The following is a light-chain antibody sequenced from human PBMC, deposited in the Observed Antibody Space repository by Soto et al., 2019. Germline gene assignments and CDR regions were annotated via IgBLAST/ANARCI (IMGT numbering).Light chain of an antibody. CDR2: DAS. CDR3: QQYNSYPLT. CDR1: QRISSW. J-gene: IGKJ4*01. V-gene: IGKV1-5*01. Sequence: DIQMTQSHSTLSASVGDRVTITCRASQRISSWLAWYQQKPGKAPKLLIYDASSLESGVPSRFSGSGSGPEFTLTISSLQPDDFATYYCQQYNSYPLTFGGGTKVEIK.